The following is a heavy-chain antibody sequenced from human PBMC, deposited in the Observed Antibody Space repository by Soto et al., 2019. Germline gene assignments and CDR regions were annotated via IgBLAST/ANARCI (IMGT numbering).Heavy chain of an antibody. V-gene: IGHV4-39*01. CDR2: IHRSGST. J-gene: IGHJ5*02. CDR1: GGSISSASHY. Sequence: QLQLQESGPGAVTPSDTLSLTCSVSGGSISSASHYWGWIRQPPGKGLEWIGIIHRSGSTYYNPSLDSRVSIGLDTSKNQFSLRLTSVTAADMAVYYCARRGMSVDSYDPWGQGTQVTVSS. CDR3: ARRGMSVDSYDP. D-gene: IGHD3-10*01.